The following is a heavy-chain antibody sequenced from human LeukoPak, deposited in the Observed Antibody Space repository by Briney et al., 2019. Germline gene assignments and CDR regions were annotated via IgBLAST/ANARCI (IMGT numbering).Heavy chain of an antibody. CDR2: INPNSGGT. V-gene: IGHV1-2*02. D-gene: IGHD2-2*02. J-gene: IGHJ4*02. Sequence: ASVKVSCKASGYIFIAYYMHWVRQAPGQGLEWMGWINPNSGGTNYAQKFQGRVTMTRDTSISTAYMELSRLRSDDTAVYYCARVSPGYCSSTSCYNYWGQGTLVTVSS. CDR3: ARVSPGYCSSTSCYNY. CDR1: GYIFIAYY.